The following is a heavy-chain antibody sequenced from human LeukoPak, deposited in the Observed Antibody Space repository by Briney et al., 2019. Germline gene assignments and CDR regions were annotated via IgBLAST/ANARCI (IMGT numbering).Heavy chain of an antibody. V-gene: IGHV3-7*01. CDR2: IKGDDSAR. CDR1: GFTFSTYW. J-gene: IGHJ4*02. CDR3: ARDVGGSLDY. D-gene: IGHD1-26*01. Sequence: PGGSLRLSCVGSGFTFSTYWMAWVRQAPGKGLEWVANIKGDDSARHQADSVKGRFPISRDNGQNSVYLQMSSLRGEDTAVYYCARDVGGSLDYWGQGTLVTVSS.